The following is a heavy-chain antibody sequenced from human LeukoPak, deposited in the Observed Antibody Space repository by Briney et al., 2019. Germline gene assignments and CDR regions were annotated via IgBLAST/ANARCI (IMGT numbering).Heavy chain of an antibody. CDR2: ISASGADT. CDR3: AKTSPTRKGKLGDWYYFDY. CDR1: GFTFSNYA. Sequence: GGSLRFPRAVSGFTFSNYAMSWVRQAPGKGLEWVSLISASGADTYYADSVKGRFTISKDNSKNTLYLQMNSLRAEDTAVYYCAKTSPTRKGKLGDWYYFDYRGRGTLVTVSS. V-gene: IGHV3-23*01. D-gene: IGHD1-26*01. J-gene: IGHJ4*02.